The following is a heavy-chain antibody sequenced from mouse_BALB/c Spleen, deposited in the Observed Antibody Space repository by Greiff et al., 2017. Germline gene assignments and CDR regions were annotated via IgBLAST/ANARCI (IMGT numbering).Heavy chain of an antibody. Sequence: EVQLVESGPELVKPGASVKMSCKASGYTFTSYVMHWVKQKPGQGLEWIGYINPYNDGTKYNEKFKGKATLTSDKSSSTAYMELSSLTSEDSAVYYCAGTWFAYWGQGTLVTVSA. J-gene: IGHJ3*01. V-gene: IGHV1-14*01. CDR3: AGTWFAY. CDR1: GYTFTSYV. CDR2: INPYNDGT.